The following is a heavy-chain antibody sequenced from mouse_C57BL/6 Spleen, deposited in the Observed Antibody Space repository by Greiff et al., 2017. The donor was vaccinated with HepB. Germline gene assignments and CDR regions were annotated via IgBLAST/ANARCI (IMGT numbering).Heavy chain of an antibody. J-gene: IGHJ2*01. Sequence: QVQLQQSGPELVKPGASVKISCKASGYAFSSSWMIWVKQRPGKGLEWIGRIYPGDGDTNYNGKFKGKATLTADKSSSTAYMQLSSLTSEDSAVYFCARPLLLRSSGTLFDYWGQGTTLTVSS. CDR3: ARPLLLRSSGTLFDY. D-gene: IGHD1-1*01. V-gene: IGHV1-82*01. CDR1: GYAFSSSW. CDR2: IYPGDGDT.